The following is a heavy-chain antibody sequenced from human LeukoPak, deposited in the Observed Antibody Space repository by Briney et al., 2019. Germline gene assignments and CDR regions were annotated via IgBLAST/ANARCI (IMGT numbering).Heavy chain of an antibody. CDR1: GFTFSSYS. CDR3: ARVVEPGYDFWSGYYLYNWFDP. Sequence: PGGSLRLSCAASGFTFSSYSMNWVRQAPGKGLEWVSSISSSSSYIYYADSVKGRFTISRDNAKNSLYLQMNSLRAEDTAVYYCARVVEPGYDFWSGYYLYNWFDPWGQGTLVTVSS. V-gene: IGHV3-21*01. CDR2: ISSSSSYI. D-gene: IGHD3-3*01. J-gene: IGHJ5*02.